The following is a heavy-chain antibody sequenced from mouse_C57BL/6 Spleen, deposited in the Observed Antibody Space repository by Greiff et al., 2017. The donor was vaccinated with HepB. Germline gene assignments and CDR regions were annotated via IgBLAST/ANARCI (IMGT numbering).Heavy chain of an antibody. V-gene: IGHV1-82*01. CDR2: IYPGDGDT. D-gene: IGHD2-5*01. J-gene: IGHJ2*01. CDR3: AREAYYSKNFDY. CDR1: GYAFSSSW. Sequence: LQQSGPELVKPGASVKISFKASGYAFSSSWMNWVKQRPGKGLEWIGRIYPGDGDTNYNGKFKGKATLTADKSSSTAYMQLSSLTSEDSAVYFCAREAYYSKNFDYWGQGTTLTVSS.